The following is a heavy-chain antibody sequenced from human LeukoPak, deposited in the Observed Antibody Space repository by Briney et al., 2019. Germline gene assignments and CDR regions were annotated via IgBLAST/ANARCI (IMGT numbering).Heavy chain of an antibody. Sequence: KASETLSLTCAVYGGSFSGYYWSWIRQPPGKGLEWIGEINHSGSTNYNPSLKSRVTISVDTSKNQFSLKLSSVTAADTAVYYCARHEEYSSSWYEVWYFDLWGRGTLVTVSS. D-gene: IGHD6-13*01. V-gene: IGHV4-34*01. CDR1: GGSFSGYY. J-gene: IGHJ2*01. CDR3: ARHEEYSSSWYEVWYFDL. CDR2: INHSGST.